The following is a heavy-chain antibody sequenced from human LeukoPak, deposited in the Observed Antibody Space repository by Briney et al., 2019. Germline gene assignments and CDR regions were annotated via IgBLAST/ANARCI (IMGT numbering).Heavy chain of an antibody. Sequence: SVKVSCKASGGTFSSYTISWVRQAPGQGLEWMGRIIPILGLANYAQKFQGRVTITADKSTGTAYMELSSLRSEDTAVYYCASRYSGYGRSPANEFDYWGQGTLVTVSS. CDR1: GGTFSSYT. D-gene: IGHD5-12*01. CDR3: ASRYSGYGRSPANEFDY. CDR2: IIPILGLA. J-gene: IGHJ4*02. V-gene: IGHV1-69*02.